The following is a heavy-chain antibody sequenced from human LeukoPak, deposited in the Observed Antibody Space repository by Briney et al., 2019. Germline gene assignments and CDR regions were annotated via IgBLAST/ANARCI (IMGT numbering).Heavy chain of an antibody. V-gene: IGHV1-46*01. CDR1: GYTFTSYY. J-gene: IGHJ6*02. Sequence: ASVKVSCKASGYTFTSYYMHWVRQAPGQGLEWMGIINPSGGSTSYAQKFQGRVTMTRDTSTSTVYMELSSLGSEDTAVYYCARAYSSSSEYYYYGMDVWGQGTTVTVSS. CDR2: INPSGGST. CDR3: ARAYSSSSEYYYYGMDV. D-gene: IGHD6-6*01.